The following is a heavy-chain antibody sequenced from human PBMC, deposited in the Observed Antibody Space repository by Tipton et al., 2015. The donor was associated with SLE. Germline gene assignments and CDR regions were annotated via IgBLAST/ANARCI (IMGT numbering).Heavy chain of an antibody. CDR3: AKDRLYSSSCHDS. D-gene: IGHD6-6*01. V-gene: IGHV3-23*01. J-gene: IGHJ4*02. Sequence: SLRLSCTVSGFTFSSYAMSWVRQAPGKGLEWLSAISGGALKTFYADSVKGRFTISRDNSKNTLYLQMNSVRADDTAVYYCAKDRLYSSSCHDSWGQGTLVTVFS. CDR1: GFTFSSYA. CDR2: ISGGALKT.